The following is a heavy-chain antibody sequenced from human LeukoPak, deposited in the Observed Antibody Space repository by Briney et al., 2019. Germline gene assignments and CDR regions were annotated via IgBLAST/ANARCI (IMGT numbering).Heavy chain of an antibody. V-gene: IGHV3-23*01. Sequence: GGSLRLSCVASGFTFSSYAMSWVRQAPGKGLEWLSGLSGSGGTTYYADSVKGRFTISRDNSKNTLYLQMNSPRAEDTAVYYCAKVDYGDLYYFDYWGQGTLVTVSS. CDR2: LSGSGGTT. CDR3: AKVDYGDLYYFDY. CDR1: GFTFSSYA. D-gene: IGHD4-17*01. J-gene: IGHJ4*02.